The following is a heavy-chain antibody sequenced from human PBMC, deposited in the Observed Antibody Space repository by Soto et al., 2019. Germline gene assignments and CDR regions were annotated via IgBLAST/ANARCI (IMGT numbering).Heavy chain of an antibody. J-gene: IGHJ4*02. CDR1: GFKFSTYA. CDR3: AKAFDASGYTYERAFDY. CDR2: ISGRGDGT. V-gene: IGHV3-23*01. D-gene: IGHD3-22*01. Sequence: EVQLLESGGGLVQPGGSLRLSCVASGFKFSTYAMAWVRQAPGKGLEWVSSISGRGDGTYQPDFVKGRFTISGDNSRNTLDLQLNGLRAEDTALYYCAKAFDASGYTYERAFDYWGQGTLVTVSS.